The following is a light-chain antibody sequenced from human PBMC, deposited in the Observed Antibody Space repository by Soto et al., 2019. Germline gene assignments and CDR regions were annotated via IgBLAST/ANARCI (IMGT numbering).Light chain of an antibody. CDR1: QSIGNY. Sequence: DIQMIQSPSSLSASVGDRVTITCRASQSIGNYLSWYQQKPGKAPKLLINVASTLQSGVPSRFSGSGSRTDFTLAISSLQPEDFATYYCQQSSSTPQTFGGGTRVEIK. J-gene: IGKJ4*01. CDR2: VAS. CDR3: QQSSSTPQT. V-gene: IGKV1-39*01.